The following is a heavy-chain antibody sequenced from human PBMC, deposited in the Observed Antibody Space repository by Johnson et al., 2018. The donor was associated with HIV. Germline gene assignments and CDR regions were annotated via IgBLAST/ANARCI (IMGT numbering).Heavy chain of an antibody. CDR1: GFNFSNYG. CDR3: ARGTPWDAFDI. J-gene: IGHJ3*02. V-gene: IGHV3-33*01. CDR2: IWYDGSNK. Sequence: QMQLVESGGGVVQPGRSLRLSCAASGFNFSNYGMYWVRQAPGKGLEWVAVIWYDGSNKYYADSVKGRFTISRDNAKNSLYLQMNSLRAEDTAVYYCARGTPWDAFDIWGQGTMVTVSS.